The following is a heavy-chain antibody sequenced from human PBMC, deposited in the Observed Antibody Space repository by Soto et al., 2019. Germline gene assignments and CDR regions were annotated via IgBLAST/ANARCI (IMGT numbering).Heavy chain of an antibody. V-gene: IGHV4-31*03. CDR2: IYYSGST. Sequence: PSETLSLTCTVSGGSISSGGYYWSWIRQHPGKGLEWIGYIYYSGSTYYNPSLKSRVTISVDTSKNQFSLKLSSVTAADTAVYYCARIVWEELRGSSSPILDYWGQGTLVTVSS. CDR3: ARIVWEELRGSSSPILDY. CDR1: GGSISSGGYY. J-gene: IGHJ4*02. D-gene: IGHD6-6*01.